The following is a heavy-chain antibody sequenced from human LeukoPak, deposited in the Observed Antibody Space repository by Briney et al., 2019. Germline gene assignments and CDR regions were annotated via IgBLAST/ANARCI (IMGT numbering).Heavy chain of an antibody. Sequence: GGSLTLSCAASGFTFSSYAMSWVRQAPGKGLEWVSAISGSGGSTYYADSVKGRFTISRDNSKNTLYLQMNSLRAEDTAVYYCAKGLKGRFLGWLSQDDAFDIWGQGTMVTVSS. V-gene: IGHV3-23*01. CDR1: GFTFSSYA. J-gene: IGHJ3*02. CDR3: AKGLKGRFLGWLSQDDAFDI. CDR2: ISGSGGST. D-gene: IGHD3-3*01.